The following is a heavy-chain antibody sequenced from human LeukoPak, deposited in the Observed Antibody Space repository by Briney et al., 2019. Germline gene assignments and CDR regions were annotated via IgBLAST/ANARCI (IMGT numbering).Heavy chain of an antibody. J-gene: IGHJ4*02. D-gene: IGHD2/OR15-2a*01. Sequence: GGSLRLSCVASGFTFTSYGMHWVRQAPGKGLEWVALIRHDGNDKYYAETVKGRFTISRDNSNNTVYLQVNTLRAEDTAMYYCAKKAIIGSTGNYFDYWGPGTLVTVSS. CDR1: GFTFTSYG. CDR2: IRHDGNDK. CDR3: AKKAIIGSTGNYFDY. V-gene: IGHV3-30*02.